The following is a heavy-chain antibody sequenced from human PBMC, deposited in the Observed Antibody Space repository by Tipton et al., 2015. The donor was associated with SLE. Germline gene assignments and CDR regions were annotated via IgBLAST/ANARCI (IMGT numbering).Heavy chain of an antibody. CDR3: AKERRYYYDSSGYYSYDY. CDR2: ISGSGGST. D-gene: IGHD3-22*01. Sequence: SLRLSCAASGFTFSSYAMSWVRQAPGKGLEWVSAISGSGGSTYYADSVKGRFTISRDNSKNTLYLQMNSLRAEDTAVYYCAKERRYYYDSSGYYSYDYWGQGTLVTVSS. CDR1: GFTFSSYA. V-gene: IGHV3-23*01. J-gene: IGHJ4*02.